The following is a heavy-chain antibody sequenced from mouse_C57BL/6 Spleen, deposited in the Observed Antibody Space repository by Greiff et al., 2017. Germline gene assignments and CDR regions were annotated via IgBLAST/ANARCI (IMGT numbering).Heavy chain of an antibody. Sequence: VQLQQSGAELVKPGASVKISCKASGYAFSRYWMNWVKPRPGKGLEWIGQIYPGDGDTNYNGKFKGKATLTADKSSSTAYMQLSSLTSEDSAVYFCARSVDWYFDVWGTGTTVTVSS. J-gene: IGHJ1*03. CDR1: GYAFSRYW. CDR3: ARSVDWYFDV. D-gene: IGHD1-1*01. CDR2: IYPGDGDT. V-gene: IGHV1-80*01.